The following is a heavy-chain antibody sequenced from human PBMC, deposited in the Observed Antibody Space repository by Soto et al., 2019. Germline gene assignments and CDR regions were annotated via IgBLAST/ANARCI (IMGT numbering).Heavy chain of an antibody. CDR3: ARELTAYPNYFDY. Sequence: QVQLQESGPGLVKPSQTLSLTCTVSGGSISSGGYYWSWICQHPGKGLEWIGYIYYSGSTYYNPSLKSRVTISVDTSKNQFSLKLSSVTAADTAVYYCARELTAYPNYFDYWGQGTLVTVSS. CDR1: GGSISSGGYY. V-gene: IGHV4-31*03. D-gene: IGHD2-2*02. CDR2: IYYSGST. J-gene: IGHJ4*02.